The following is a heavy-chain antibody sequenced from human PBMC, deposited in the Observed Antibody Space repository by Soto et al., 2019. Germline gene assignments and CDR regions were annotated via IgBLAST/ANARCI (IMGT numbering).Heavy chain of an antibody. CDR3: ARDTHSPWRADR. D-gene: IGHD4-4*01. Sequence: EDQLVESGGGLVQPGGSLRRSCAPFGFSVSDNYRAWVRQPPGKGLEWVSVIASDGSTYHADSMKGRFIASRDTTQNRLYLQMNLLRVEDTALYYCARDTHSPWRADRWGQGTLVTVAS. CDR2: IASDGST. CDR1: GFSVSDNY. J-gene: IGHJ5*02. V-gene: IGHV3-66*01.